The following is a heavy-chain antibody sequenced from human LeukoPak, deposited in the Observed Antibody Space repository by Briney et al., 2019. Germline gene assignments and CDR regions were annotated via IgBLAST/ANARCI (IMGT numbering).Heavy chain of an antibody. V-gene: IGHV4-59*01. Sequence: SETLSLTCTVSGGSISSYYWSWIRQPPGKGLEWIGYIYYSGSTNYNPSLKSRVTISVDTSKNQFSLKLSSVTAADTAVYYCARSVEWLRGHFDYWGQGTLVTVSS. CDR2: IYYSGST. CDR1: GGSISSYY. CDR3: ARSVEWLRGHFDY. D-gene: IGHD3-3*01. J-gene: IGHJ4*02.